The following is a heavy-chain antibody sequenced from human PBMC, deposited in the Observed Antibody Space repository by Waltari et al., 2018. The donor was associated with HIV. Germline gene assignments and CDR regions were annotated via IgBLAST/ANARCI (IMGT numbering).Heavy chain of an antibody. J-gene: IGHJ4*02. CDR3: ARDGPDYGDYVNFDY. CDR2: VSAYNGKT. Sequence: QVQLVQSGAEVKKPGASVKVSCTASGYTFSNYGISWIRQAPGQGLEWMGWVSAYNGKTNYAQKFQGRVTMTTDTSTSTTNRAYMELRSLRSDDTAVYYCARDGPDYGDYVNFDYWGQGTLVTVSS. V-gene: IGHV1-18*01. D-gene: IGHD4-17*01. CDR1: GYTFSNYG.